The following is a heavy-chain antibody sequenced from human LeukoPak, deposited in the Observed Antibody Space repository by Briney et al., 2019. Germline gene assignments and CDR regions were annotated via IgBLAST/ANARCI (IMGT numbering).Heavy chain of an antibody. CDR1: GFSISSYA. CDR2: LNTNGNT. Sequence: PGGSLRLSCAASGFSISSYAMSWVRQAPGKGLDWVSGLNTNGNTYNADSVKGRFTISRDISRNTLYLQMNSLRVEDTAVYYCAKDQVGWTSSRFDPWGQETVVTVSS. CDR3: AKDQVGWTSSRFDP. J-gene: IGHJ5*02. V-gene: IGHV3-23*01. D-gene: IGHD6-6*01.